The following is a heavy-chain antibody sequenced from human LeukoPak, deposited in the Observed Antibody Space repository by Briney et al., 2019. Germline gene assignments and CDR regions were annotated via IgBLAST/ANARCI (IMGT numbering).Heavy chain of an antibody. J-gene: IGHJ4*02. CDR1: DFSINTNY. CDR2: ILTSGAT. CDR3: VRSGYSNGWYRN. V-gene: IGHV3-53*01. D-gene: IGHD6-19*01. Sequence: GGSLRLSCAASDFSINTNYMNWVRQPPGKGLEWVSVILTSGATYYADSVAGRFTISRDDSKNTLYLQMNSLTADDTAVYYCVRSGYSNGWYRNWGQGTLVIVTS.